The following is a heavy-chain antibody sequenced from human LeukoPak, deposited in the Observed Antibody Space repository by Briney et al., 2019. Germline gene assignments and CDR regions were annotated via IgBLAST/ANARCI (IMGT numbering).Heavy chain of an antibody. CDR3: AKESAHYDSSGFDY. CDR1: GLTFDDYA. D-gene: IGHD3-22*01. V-gene: IGHV3-9*01. Sequence: HSGRSLRLSCAASGLTFDDYAMHWVRQAPGKGLEWVSGISWNSGSIGYADSVKGRFTISRDNAKNSLYLQMNSLRAEDTALYYCAKESAHYDSSGFDYWGQGTLVTVSS. J-gene: IGHJ4*02. CDR2: ISWNSGSI.